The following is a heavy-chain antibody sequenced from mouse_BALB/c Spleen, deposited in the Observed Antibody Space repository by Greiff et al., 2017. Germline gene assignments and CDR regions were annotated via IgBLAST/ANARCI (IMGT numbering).Heavy chain of an antibody. CDR3: ASARYGDDEGFAY. J-gene: IGHJ3*01. CDR1: GFAFSSYD. D-gene: IGHD2-2*01. CDR2: ISSGGGST. V-gene: IGHV5-12-1*01. Sequence: EVQRVESGGGLVKPGGSLKLSCAASGFAFSSYDMSWVRQTPEKRLEWVAYISSGGGSTYYPDTVKGRFTISRDNAKNTLYLQMSSLKSEDTAMYYCASARYGDDEGFAYWGQGTLVTVSA.